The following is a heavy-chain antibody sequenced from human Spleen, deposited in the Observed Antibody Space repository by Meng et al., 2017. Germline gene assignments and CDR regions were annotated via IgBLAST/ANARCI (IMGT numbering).Heavy chain of an antibody. CDR2: ISAYNGNT. V-gene: IGHV1-18*01. CDR1: GYTFTSYG. CDR3: ARGEITMVRGVNLDY. J-gene: IGHJ4*02. D-gene: IGHD3-10*01. Sequence: ASVKVSCKASGYTFTSYGISWVRQAPGQGLEWMGWISAYNGNTNYAQKLQGRVTMTTDTSTSTAYMELRSLRSDDTAAYYCARGEITMVRGVNLDYWGQGTLVTVSS.